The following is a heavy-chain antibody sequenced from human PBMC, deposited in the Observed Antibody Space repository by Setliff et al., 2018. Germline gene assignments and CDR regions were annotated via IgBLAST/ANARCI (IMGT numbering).Heavy chain of an antibody. CDR3: ARGGLHFWSGYYFS. CDR2: IIPIFGTA. J-gene: IGHJ4*02. Sequence: SVKVSCKASGGTFSSYAISWVRQAPGQGLEWMGRIIPIFGTANYAQKFQGRVTITADESTSTAYMELSSLRSDDTAMYYCARGGLHFWSGYYFSWGQGTLVTVSS. CDR1: GGTFSSYA. D-gene: IGHD3-3*02. V-gene: IGHV1-69*13.